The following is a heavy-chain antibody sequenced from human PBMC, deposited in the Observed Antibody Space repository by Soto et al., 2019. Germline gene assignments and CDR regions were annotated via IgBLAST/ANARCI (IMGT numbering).Heavy chain of an antibody. CDR2: ISSSSSYI. D-gene: IGHD3-3*01. CDR1: GVPLISYG. CDR3: ARDHYDFWSGYSSGWFDP. J-gene: IGHJ5*02. Sequence: GGSLRLSCAAYGVPLISYGMNWVRHAPGKGLEWVSSISSSSSYIYYADSVKGRFTISRDNAKNSLYLQMNSLRAEDTAVYYCARDHYDFWSGYSSGWFDPWGQGTLVTVSS. V-gene: IGHV3-21*01.